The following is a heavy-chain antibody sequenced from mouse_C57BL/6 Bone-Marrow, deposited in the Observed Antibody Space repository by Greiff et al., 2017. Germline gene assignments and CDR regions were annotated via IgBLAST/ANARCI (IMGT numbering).Heavy chain of an antibody. CDR3: ARRSDY. V-gene: IGHV1-59*01. Sequence: QVQLQQPGAELVRPGTSVKLSCKASGYTFTSYWMHWVKQRPGQGLEWIGVIDPYDSYTNYNQKFKGKATLTVDTSSSTAYMQLSSLTSEDSAVYYCARRSDYWGQGTTLTVSS. CDR1: GYTFTSYW. CDR2: IDPYDSYT. J-gene: IGHJ2*01.